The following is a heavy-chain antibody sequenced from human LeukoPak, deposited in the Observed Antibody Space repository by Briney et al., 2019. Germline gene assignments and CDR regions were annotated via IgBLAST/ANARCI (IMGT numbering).Heavy chain of an antibody. Sequence: PGGSLRLSCAASGFTFDDYGTSWVRQAPGKGLEWVSGINWNGGNTGYADSVKGRFTISRDNAKNSLYLQMNSLRAEDTAVYYCARDEIVATTKANYYYYMDVWGKGTTVTISS. V-gene: IGHV3-20*04. D-gene: IGHD5-12*01. CDR3: ARDEIVATTKANYYYYMDV. CDR2: INWNGGNT. J-gene: IGHJ6*03. CDR1: GFTFDDYG.